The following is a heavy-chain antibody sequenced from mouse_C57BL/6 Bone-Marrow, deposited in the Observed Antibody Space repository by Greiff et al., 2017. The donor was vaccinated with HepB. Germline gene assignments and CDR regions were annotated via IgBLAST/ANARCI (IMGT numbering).Heavy chain of an antibody. J-gene: IGHJ1*03. CDR3: AREELLRWYYDG. CDR2: IDPSDSYT. V-gene: IGHV1-69*01. D-gene: IGHD1-1*01. Sequence: QVQLQQPGAELVLPGASVKLSCKASGYTFTSYWMHWVKQRPGQGLEWIGEIDPSDSYTNYNQKFQGKSTLTVDKSSSTAYMQLSSLTSEDTAVYYCAREELLRWYYDGWGTGTTVTVSS. CDR1: GYTFTSYW.